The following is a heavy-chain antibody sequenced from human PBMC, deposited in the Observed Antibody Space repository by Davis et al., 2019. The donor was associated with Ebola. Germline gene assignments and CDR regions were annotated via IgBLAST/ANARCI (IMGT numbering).Heavy chain of an antibody. V-gene: IGHV3-48*03. J-gene: IGHJ4*02. CDR3: ANLEWVNPDY. CDR2: ICPSGSDI. D-gene: IGHD3-3*01. Sequence: PGGSLRLSCAASGFIFSSYEMTWVRQAPGGGLEWVSYICPSGSDIAYADSVRGRFTISRDNAKNSLYLQMNSLRADDTAVYYCANLEWVNPDYWGQGTLVSVSS. CDR1: GFIFSSYE.